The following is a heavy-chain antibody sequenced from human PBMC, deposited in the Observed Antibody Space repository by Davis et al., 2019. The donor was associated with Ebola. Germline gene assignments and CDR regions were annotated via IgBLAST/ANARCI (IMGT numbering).Heavy chain of an antibody. CDR1: GFTFSSYE. D-gene: IGHD4-23*01. J-gene: IGHJ4*02. V-gene: IGHV3-23*01. CDR3: AKERWGEYYFDY. CDR2: ISGSGGST. Sequence: GESLKISCAASGFTFSSYEMNWVRQAPGKGLEWVSAISGSGGSTYYADSVKGRFTISRDNSKNTLYLQMTSLRAEDTAVYYCAKERWGEYYFDYWGQGTLVTVSS.